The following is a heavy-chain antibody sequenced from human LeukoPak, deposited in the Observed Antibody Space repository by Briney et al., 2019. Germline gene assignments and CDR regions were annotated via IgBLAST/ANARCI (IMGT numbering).Heavy chain of an antibody. Sequence: ASVKVSCKVSGYTLTELSMHWVRQAPGEELEWKGGFDPEDGETIYAQKFQGRVTMTEDTSTDTAYMELSSLRSEDTAVYYCATGHYWIGDTFDYWGQGTLVTVSS. CDR3: ATGHYWIGDTFDY. J-gene: IGHJ4*02. D-gene: IGHD3-10*01. V-gene: IGHV1-24*01. CDR2: FDPEDGET. CDR1: GYTLTELS.